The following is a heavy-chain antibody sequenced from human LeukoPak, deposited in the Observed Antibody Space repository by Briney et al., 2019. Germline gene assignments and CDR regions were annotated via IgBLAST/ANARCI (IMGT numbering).Heavy chain of an antibody. CDR3: AKGELWGKVFDY. Sequence: GRSLRLSCAASGFTFSSYAMHWVRQAPGKGLEWVAVISYDGSNKYYADSVKGRFTISRDNSKNTLYLQMNSLRAEDTAVYYCAKGELWGKVFDYWGQGTLVTVSS. CDR1: GFTFSSYA. J-gene: IGHJ4*02. D-gene: IGHD3-16*01. CDR2: ISYDGSNK. V-gene: IGHV3-30*04.